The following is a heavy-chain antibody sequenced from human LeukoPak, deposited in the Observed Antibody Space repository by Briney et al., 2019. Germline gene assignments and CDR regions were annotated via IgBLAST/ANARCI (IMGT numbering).Heavy chain of an antibody. CDR3: AREPGPVVVTAKEFYYYYGMDV. CDR1: GYTFTSYY. V-gene: IGHV1-46*01. CDR2: INPSGGST. J-gene: IGHJ6*02. D-gene: IGHD2-21*02. Sequence: GASVKVSCKASGYTFTSYYMHWVRQAPGQGLEWMGIINPSGGSTSYAQKFQGRVTMTRDTSTSTVYMELSSLRSEDTAVYYCAREPGPVVVTAKEFYYYYGMDVWGQGTTVTVSS.